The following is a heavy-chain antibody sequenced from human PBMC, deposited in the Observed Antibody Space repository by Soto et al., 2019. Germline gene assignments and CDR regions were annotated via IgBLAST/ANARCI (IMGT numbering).Heavy chain of an antibody. Sequence: SETLSLTCAVSSGSISSSNWWSWVRQPPGKGLEWIGEIYHSGSTNYNPSLKSRVTISVDKSKNQFSLKLSSVTAADTAVYYCARLGYCSSTSCRGNWFDPWGQGTLVTVSS. D-gene: IGHD2-2*01. CDR3: ARLGYCSSTSCRGNWFDP. CDR1: SGSISSSNW. V-gene: IGHV4-4*02. J-gene: IGHJ5*02. CDR2: IYHSGST.